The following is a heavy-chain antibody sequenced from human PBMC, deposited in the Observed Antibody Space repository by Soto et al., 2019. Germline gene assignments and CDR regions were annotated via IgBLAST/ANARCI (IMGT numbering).Heavy chain of an antibody. CDR1: GYSFTSYW. V-gene: IGHV5-51*01. CDR2: IYPGDSDT. CDR3: ARHSPPAPGDLKNYYYYYMDV. D-gene: IGHD2-2*01. Sequence: PGESLKISCKGSGYSFTSYWIGWVRQMPGKGLEWMGIIYPGDSDTRYNPSFQGQVTISADKSISTAYLQWSSLKASDTAMYYCARHSPPAPGDLKNYYYYYMDVWGKGTTVTVSS. J-gene: IGHJ6*03.